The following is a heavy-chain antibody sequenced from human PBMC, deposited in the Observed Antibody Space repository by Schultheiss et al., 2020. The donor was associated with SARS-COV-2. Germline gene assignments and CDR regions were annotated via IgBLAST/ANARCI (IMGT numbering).Heavy chain of an antibody. J-gene: IGHJ1*01. CDR2: TYYRSKWYN. Sequence: SQTLSLTCAISGDSVSSNSAAWNWIRQSPSRGLEWLGRTYYRSKWYNDYAVSVKSRITINPDTSKNQFSLQLNSVTPEDTAVYYCARELLVSQWVKETGYFHHWGQGTLVTVSS. CDR1: GDSVSSNSAA. D-gene: IGHD6-19*01. CDR3: ARELLVSQWVKETGYFHH. V-gene: IGHV6-1*01.